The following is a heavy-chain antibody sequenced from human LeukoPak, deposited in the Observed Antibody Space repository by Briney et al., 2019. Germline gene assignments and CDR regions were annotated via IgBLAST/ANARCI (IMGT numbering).Heavy chain of an antibody. J-gene: IGHJ4*02. CDR3: ARFRSRSSWYIPPFDF. Sequence: GASVKVSCKASGYTFTGYYMHWVRQAPGQGLEWMGWINPNSGGTNYAQKFQGRVTMTRDTSISTAYMELSRLTSDDTAVYYCARFRSRSSWYIPPFDFWGQGTLVTVSS. V-gene: IGHV1-2*02. D-gene: IGHD6-13*01. CDR2: INPNSGGT. CDR1: GYTFTGYY.